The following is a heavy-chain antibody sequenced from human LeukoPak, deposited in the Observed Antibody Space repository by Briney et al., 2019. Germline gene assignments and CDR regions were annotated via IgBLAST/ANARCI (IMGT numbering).Heavy chain of an antibody. CDR1: GYTFTSYA. J-gene: IGHJ4*02. D-gene: IGHD3-10*01. Sequence: ASVKVSCKASGYTFTSYAMHWVRQAPGQRLEWMGWINAGNGNTKYSQKFQGRVTITRDTSASTAYMELSSLRSEDTAVYYSARTSLLWFGEPMGYFDYWGQGTLVTVSS. V-gene: IGHV1-3*01. CDR3: ARTSLLWFGEPMGYFDY. CDR2: INAGNGNT.